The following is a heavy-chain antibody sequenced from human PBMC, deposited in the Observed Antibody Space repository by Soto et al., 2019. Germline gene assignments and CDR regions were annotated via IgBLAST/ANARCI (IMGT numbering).Heavy chain of an antibody. Sequence: QVQLVQSGAEVKKPGSSVKVSCKASGGTFSSYAISWVRQAPGPGLQWMGGIIPIFGSANYAQKIQGSVTITAAESTSTAYMELSSLRSEDTAVYYCEGKPLNSWRWFDPWGQGTLVTVSS. D-gene: IGHD3-10*01. CDR3: EGKPLNSWRWFDP. CDR2: IIPIFGSA. J-gene: IGHJ5*02. V-gene: IGHV1-69*01. CDR1: GGTFSSYA.